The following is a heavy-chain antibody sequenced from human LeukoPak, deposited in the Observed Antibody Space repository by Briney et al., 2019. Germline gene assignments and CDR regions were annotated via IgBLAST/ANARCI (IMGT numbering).Heavy chain of an antibody. CDR1: LGSPRMSA. J-gene: IGHJ3*01. V-gene: IGHV1-69*05. D-gene: IGHD1-1*01. Sequence: ASVKVSCKMSLGSPRMSATTLITGTPGQGLEWMGGIIPMFGTPNYAQKFRVRVSMTTEESTSTAYMELSSLTSEDTAVYFCTCTTQLAGNPGAFGFWGQGTMVTVSS. CDR3: TCTTQLAGNPGAFGF. CDR2: IIPMFGTP.